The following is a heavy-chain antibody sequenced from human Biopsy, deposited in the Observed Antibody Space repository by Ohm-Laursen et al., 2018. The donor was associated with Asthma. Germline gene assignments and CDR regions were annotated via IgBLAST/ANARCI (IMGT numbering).Heavy chain of an antibody. Sequence: SSVKVSCKVSGASFSNFAFSWVRQAPGHGLEWMGTILTKFDITSYAEKFQGRVTITADKSTSTTYMELSRLRSEDTAVYYCARSYDTDSYPVLVLDYWGQGTLVTVSS. J-gene: IGHJ4*02. D-gene: IGHD3-22*01. CDR1: GASFSNFA. CDR3: ARSYDTDSYPVLVLDY. V-gene: IGHV1-69*04. CDR2: ILTKFDIT.